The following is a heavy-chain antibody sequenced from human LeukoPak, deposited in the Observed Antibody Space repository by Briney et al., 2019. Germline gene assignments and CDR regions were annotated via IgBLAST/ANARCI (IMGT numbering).Heavy chain of an antibody. CDR3: ARAGPYQLPPRPVDY. J-gene: IGHJ4*02. Sequence: GGSLRLSCAASGFTFSSYWMSWVRQAPGKGLEWVANINQDGSGEYYVDSVKGRFTISRDNAKNSLFLQMNSLRAEDTAIYYCARAGPYQLPPRPVDYWGQGTLVTVSS. V-gene: IGHV3-7*01. CDR1: GFTFSSYW. CDR2: INQDGSGE. D-gene: IGHD2-2*01.